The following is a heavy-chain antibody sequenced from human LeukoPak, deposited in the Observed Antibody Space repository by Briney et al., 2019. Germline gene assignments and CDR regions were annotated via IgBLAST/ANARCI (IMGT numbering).Heavy chain of an antibody. CDR1: GFTFSSYS. CDR3: AKGPDYYDSSGCPDY. CDR2: ISGSGGST. V-gene: IGHV3-23*01. J-gene: IGHJ4*02. Sequence: PGGSLRLSCAASGFTFSSYSMNWVRQAPGKGLEWVSAISGSGGSTYYADSVKGRFTISRDNSKNTLYLQMNSLRAEDTAVYYCAKGPDYYDSSGCPDYWGQGTLVTVSS. D-gene: IGHD3-22*01.